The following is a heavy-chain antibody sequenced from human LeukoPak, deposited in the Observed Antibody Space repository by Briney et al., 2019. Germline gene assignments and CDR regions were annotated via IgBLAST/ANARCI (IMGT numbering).Heavy chain of an antibody. J-gene: IGHJ4*02. CDR2: ISGSGGST. D-gene: IGHD2-2*02. Sequence: PGGSLRLSCAASGFTFSSYAMSWVRQAPGKGLEWVSAISGSGGSTYYADSVKGRFTISRDNSKNTLYLQMNSLRAEDTAVYYCAKEPICSSTSCYTVDYWGQGTLVTVSS. V-gene: IGHV3-23*01. CDR1: GFTFSSYA. CDR3: AKEPICSSTSCYTVDY.